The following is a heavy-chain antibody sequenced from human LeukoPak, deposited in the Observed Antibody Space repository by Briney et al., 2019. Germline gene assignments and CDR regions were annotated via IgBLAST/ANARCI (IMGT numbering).Heavy chain of an antibody. CDR2: IKQDGSEK. J-gene: IGHJ6*02. CDR3: ARVLDYYDSSGYYYYYYGMDV. D-gene: IGHD3-22*01. V-gene: IGHV3-7*01. Sequence: GGSLRLSCAASGFTFSTYWMSWVRQAPGKGLEWVANIKQDGSEKYYVDSVRGRFTISRDNAKNSLYLQMHSLRAEDTAVYYCARVLDYYDSSGYYYYYYGMDVWGQGTTVTVSS. CDR1: GFTFSTYW.